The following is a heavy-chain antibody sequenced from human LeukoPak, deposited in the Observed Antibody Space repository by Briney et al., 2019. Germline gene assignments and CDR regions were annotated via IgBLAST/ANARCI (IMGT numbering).Heavy chain of an antibody. CDR1: GFTFSSYA. D-gene: IGHD3-22*01. CDR3: ARDHDSSDPLIALYYFDY. V-gene: IGHV3-30-3*01. CDR2: ISYDGSNK. J-gene: IGHJ4*02. Sequence: PGGSLRLSCAASGFTFSSYAMHWVRQAPGKGLEWVAVISYDGSNKYYADSVKGRFTISRDNSKNTLYLQMNSLRAEDTAVYYCARDHDSSDPLIALYYFDYWGQGTLVTVSS.